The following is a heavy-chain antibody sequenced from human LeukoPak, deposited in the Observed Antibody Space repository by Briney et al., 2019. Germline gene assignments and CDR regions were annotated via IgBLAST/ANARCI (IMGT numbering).Heavy chain of an antibody. CDR2: ISSASTYI. D-gene: IGHD5-18*01. Sequence: PGGSLRLSCAASGFTFISYSMNWVRQARGKGLEWVSSISSASTYIYYADSVKGRFTISRDNAKNSLYLQMNSLRAEDTAMYYCARLVWDTTMADGDIDSWGQGTLLIVSS. CDR3: ARLVWDTTMADGDIDS. J-gene: IGHJ4*02. V-gene: IGHV3-21*01. CDR1: GFTFISYS.